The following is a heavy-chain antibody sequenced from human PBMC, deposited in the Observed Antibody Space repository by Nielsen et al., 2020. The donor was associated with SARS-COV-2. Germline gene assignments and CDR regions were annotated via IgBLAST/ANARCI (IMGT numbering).Heavy chain of an antibody. V-gene: IGHV3-64*01. CDR3: AREVADTAMDTPYYYYYMDV. Sequence: WIRQPPGKGLEYVSAISSNGGSTYYANSVKGRFTISRDNSKNTLYLQMGSLRAEDMAVYYCAREVADTAMDTPYYYYYMDVWGKGTTVTVSS. J-gene: IGHJ6*03. CDR2: ISSNGGST. D-gene: IGHD5-18*01.